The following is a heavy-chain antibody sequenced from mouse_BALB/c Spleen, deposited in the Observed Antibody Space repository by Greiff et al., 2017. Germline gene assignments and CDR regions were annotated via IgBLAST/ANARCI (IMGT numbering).Heavy chain of an antibody. J-gene: IGHJ4*01. CDR2: ISSGSSTI. CDR3: ARSRDAMDY. Sequence: EVKVEESGGGLVQPGGSRKLSCAASGFTFSSFGMHWVRQAPEKGLEWVAYISSGSSTIYYADTVKGRFTISRDNPKNTLFLQMTSLRSEDTAMYYCARSRDAMDYWGQGTSVTVSS. V-gene: IGHV5-17*02. CDR1: GFTFSSFG.